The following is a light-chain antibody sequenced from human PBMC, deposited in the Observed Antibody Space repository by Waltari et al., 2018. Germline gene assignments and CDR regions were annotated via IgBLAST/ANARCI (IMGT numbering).Light chain of an antibody. CDR2: GRN. V-gene: IGLV3-19*01. Sequence: SSELTQDPALSVALGQTVSITCQGDSLRSAYASWYQQKPGQAPVLVIHGRNNRPSGIPDRFSGSSSRNTASLTITGAQAEDEADYYCNSRDSSGNHVVFGGGTKLTVL. CDR3: NSRDSSGNHVV. CDR1: SLRSAY. J-gene: IGLJ2*01.